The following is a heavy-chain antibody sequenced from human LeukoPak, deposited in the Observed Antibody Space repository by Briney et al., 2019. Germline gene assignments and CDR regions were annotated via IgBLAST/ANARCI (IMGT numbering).Heavy chain of an antibody. CDR1: GFTFSAAP. Sequence: PGGSLRLSCAASGFTFSAAPMSWVRQAPGKGLEWVSAISGSGGSTYYADSVKGRFTISRDNSKNTLYLQMNSLRAEDTAVYYCAKWVVATKEFDPWGQGTLVTVSS. J-gene: IGHJ5*02. V-gene: IGHV3-23*01. D-gene: IGHD5-12*01. CDR2: ISGSGGST. CDR3: AKWVVATKEFDP.